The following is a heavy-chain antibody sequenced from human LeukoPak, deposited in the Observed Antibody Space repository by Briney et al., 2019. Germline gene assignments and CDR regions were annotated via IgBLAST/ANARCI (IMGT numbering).Heavy chain of an antibody. CDR3: ARVQIYDSAVDG. CDR2: MYYSGST. Sequence: SETLSLTCSVSGGSISSDYWIWMRQPPGKGLEWIGYMYYSGSTNYNPSLKSRVTISVDTSKSQVSLKLRSVTAADTAVYYCARVQIYDSAVDGWGQGTTVTVSS. J-gene: IGHJ6*02. V-gene: IGHV4-59*01. CDR1: GGSISSDY. D-gene: IGHD5/OR15-5a*01.